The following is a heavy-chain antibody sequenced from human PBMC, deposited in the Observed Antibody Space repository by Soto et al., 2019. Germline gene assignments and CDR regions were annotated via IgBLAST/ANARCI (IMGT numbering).Heavy chain of an antibody. D-gene: IGHD5-12*01. V-gene: IGHV4-34*01. CDR1: GGTFSGYY. J-gene: IGHJ4*02. Sequence: SETLSLTCAVDGGTFSGYYLSWIRPPPGKGLEWIGEINHSGSTNYNPSLKSRVTISVDTSKNQFSLKLSSVTAADTAVYYCARDGVVATIMFDYWGQGTLVTVSS. CDR3: ARDGVVATIMFDY. CDR2: INHSGST.